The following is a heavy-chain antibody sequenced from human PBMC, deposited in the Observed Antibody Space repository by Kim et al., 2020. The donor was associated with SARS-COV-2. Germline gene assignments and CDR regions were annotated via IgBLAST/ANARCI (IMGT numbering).Heavy chain of an antibody. D-gene: IGHD3-22*01. CDR3: ATPPGGNGYYHALDY. Sequence: ASVKVSCKVSGYTLTELSMHWVRQAPGKGLEWMGGFDPEDGETIYAQKFQGRVTMTEDTSTDTAYMDLSSLRSEDTAMYYCATPPGGNGYYHALDYWGQGTLVTVSS. V-gene: IGHV1-24*01. CDR1: GYTLTELS. CDR2: FDPEDGET. J-gene: IGHJ4*02.